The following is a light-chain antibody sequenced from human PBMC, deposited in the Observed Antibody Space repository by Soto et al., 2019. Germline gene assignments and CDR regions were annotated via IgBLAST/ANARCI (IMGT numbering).Light chain of an antibody. CDR2: AAS. V-gene: IGKV3-15*01. J-gene: IGKJ1*01. Sequence: SQNIGGNLAWYQQRPGQSPRLLIYAASDRATGVPARFSGSGSGTEFTLPLNSLPSEDFAVYYCQPHAQRWTVGQGTKVDIK. CDR1: QNIGGN. CDR3: QPHAQRWT.